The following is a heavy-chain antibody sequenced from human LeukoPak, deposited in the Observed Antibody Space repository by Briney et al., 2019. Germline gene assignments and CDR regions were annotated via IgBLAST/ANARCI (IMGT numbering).Heavy chain of an antibody. Sequence: GGSPRPSCAASGFTLSSYGMHWVRQAPGKGLEWVAFIRYDGSNKYYADSVKGRFTISRDNSKNTLYLQMNSLRAEDTAVYYCAKDLGVWFGVREPNWFDPWGQGTLVTVSS. D-gene: IGHD3-10*01. J-gene: IGHJ5*02. CDR3: AKDLGVWFGVREPNWFDP. CDR1: GFTLSSYG. V-gene: IGHV3-30*02. CDR2: IRYDGSNK.